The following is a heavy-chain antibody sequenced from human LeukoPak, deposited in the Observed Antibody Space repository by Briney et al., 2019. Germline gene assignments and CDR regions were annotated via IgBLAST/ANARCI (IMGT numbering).Heavy chain of an antibody. J-gene: IGHJ3*02. Sequence: GGPLRLSCAASGFSFSSSAMNWVRQAPGKGLEWISYISNSGHLMYYADSVKGRFTISRDNAKNLLYLQMNSLRAEDMAVYYCATYTTSRVFYMWGQGTTVAVSS. CDR3: ATYTTSRVFYM. CDR2: ISNSGHLM. D-gene: IGHD2-2*02. CDR1: GFSFSSSA. V-gene: IGHV3-48*03.